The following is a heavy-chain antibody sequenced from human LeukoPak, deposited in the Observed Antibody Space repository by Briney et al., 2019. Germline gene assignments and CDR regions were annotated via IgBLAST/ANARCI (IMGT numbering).Heavy chain of an antibody. CDR3: ARDALGYCSSTSCPGGMDV. Sequence: GGSLRLSCAASGFTFSSYGMHWVRQAPGKGLEWVAVIWYDGSNKYYADSVKGRFTISRDNSKNTLYLQMNSLRAEDTAVYYCARDALGYCSSTSCPGGMDVWGQGTTVTVSS. V-gene: IGHV3-33*01. J-gene: IGHJ6*02. CDR2: IWYDGSNK. D-gene: IGHD2-2*01. CDR1: GFTFSSYG.